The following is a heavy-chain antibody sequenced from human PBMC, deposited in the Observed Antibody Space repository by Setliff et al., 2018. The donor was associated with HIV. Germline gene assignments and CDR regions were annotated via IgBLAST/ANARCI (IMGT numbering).Heavy chain of an antibody. V-gene: IGHV4-39*07. CDR2: IYHSGST. CDR3: ASSPAWRSDYGLHTFDY. CDR1: GGSIRTGTYY. Sequence: PSETLSLTCTVSGGSIRTGTYYWGWIRQPPGKGLEWIGSIYHSGSTQYNPSLKSRVTISVDTPKNQFSLKLSSVTAADTAVYYCASSPAWRSDYGLHTFDYWGQGTLVTVFS. D-gene: IGHD4-17*01. J-gene: IGHJ4*02.